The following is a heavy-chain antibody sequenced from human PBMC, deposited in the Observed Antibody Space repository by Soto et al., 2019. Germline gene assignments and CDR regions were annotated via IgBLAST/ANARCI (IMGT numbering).Heavy chain of an antibody. CDR1: GLNFNGYT. D-gene: IGHD2-2*01. V-gene: IGHV3-23*01. J-gene: IGHJ4*02. Sequence: PGGSLRLSCVTSGLNFNGYTMSWVRQAPGQGLEWVSGIAETGSSTYYADSVKGRFTISRDNSENTLYLQMNNLRAEDTAMYYCATYCSSTSCRSYWGQGTLVTVSS. CDR3: ATYCSSTSCRSY. CDR2: IAETGSST.